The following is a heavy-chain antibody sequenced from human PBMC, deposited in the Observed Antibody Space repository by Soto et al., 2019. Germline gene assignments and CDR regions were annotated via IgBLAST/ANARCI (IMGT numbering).Heavy chain of an antibody. V-gene: IGHV3-30*18. CDR3: AKELEPAAPTERDWFDP. Sequence: QVQLVESGGGVVQPGRSLRLSCAASGFTFSSYGMHWVRQAPGKGLEWVAVISYDGSNKYYADSVKGRFTISRDNSKNTLYLQMNSLRAEDTAVYYCAKELEPAAPTERDWFDPWGQGTLVTVSS. D-gene: IGHD6-13*01. CDR1: GFTFSSYG. CDR2: ISYDGSNK. J-gene: IGHJ5*02.